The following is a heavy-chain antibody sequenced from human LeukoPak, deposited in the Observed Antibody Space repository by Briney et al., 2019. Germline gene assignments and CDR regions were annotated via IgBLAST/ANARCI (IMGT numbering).Heavy chain of an antibody. CDR2: MNSNSGNT. Sequence: GASVKVSCKAPGYTFTSYDINWVRQATGQGLEWMGWMNSNSGNTGYAQKFQGRVTMTRNTTISTAYMELSSLRSENTAVYYCARIHRKQWPANYFDYWGQGTLVTVSS. J-gene: IGHJ4*02. D-gene: IGHD6-19*01. V-gene: IGHV1-8*01. CDR3: ARIHRKQWPANYFDY. CDR1: GYTFTSYD.